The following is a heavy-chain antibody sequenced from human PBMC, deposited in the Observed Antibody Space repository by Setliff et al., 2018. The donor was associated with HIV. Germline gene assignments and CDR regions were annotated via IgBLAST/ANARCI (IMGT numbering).Heavy chain of an antibody. CDR3: ARDGYFYDSSGHLAYYFDY. D-gene: IGHD3-22*01. V-gene: IGHV7-4-1*02. CDR1: GYTFTSYG. CDR2: INTYTGSP. J-gene: IGHJ4*02. Sequence: ASVKVSCKASGYTFTSYGLSWVRQAPGQGLEWMGWINTYTGSPTYAQDFTGRFLFSLDTSASTAYLEISSLKAEDIAVYYCARDGYFYDSSGHLAYYFDYWGQGTLVTVS.